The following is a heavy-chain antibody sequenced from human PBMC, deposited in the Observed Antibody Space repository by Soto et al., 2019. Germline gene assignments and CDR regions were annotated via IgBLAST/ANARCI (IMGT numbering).Heavy chain of an antibody. CDR3: AKAYYYDSSGPAGDEFDY. CDR2: ISGSGGST. D-gene: IGHD3-22*01. V-gene: IGHV3-23*01. Sequence: GGSLRLSCAASGFTFSSYAMSWVRQAPGKGLEWVSAISGSGGSTYYADSVKGRFTISRDNSKNTLYLQMNSLRAEDTAVYYCAKAYYYDSSGPAGDEFDYWGQGTLVTVSS. CDR1: GFTFSSYA. J-gene: IGHJ4*02.